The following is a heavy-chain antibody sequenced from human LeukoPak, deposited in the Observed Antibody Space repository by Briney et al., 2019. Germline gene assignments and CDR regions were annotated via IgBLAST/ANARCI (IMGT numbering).Heavy chain of an antibody. CDR3: ARGRRGIGGDLIYGMDV. D-gene: IGHD2-21*02. CDR1: GGSLSGYY. J-gene: IGHJ6*04. CDR2: INHSGST. Sequence: SETLSLTCAVYGGSLSGYYWSWIRQPPGKGLEWIGEINHSGSTNYNPSLKSRVTISVDTSKDQFSLKLSSVTAADTAVYYCARGRRGIGGDLIYGMDVWGKGTTVTVSS. V-gene: IGHV4-34*01.